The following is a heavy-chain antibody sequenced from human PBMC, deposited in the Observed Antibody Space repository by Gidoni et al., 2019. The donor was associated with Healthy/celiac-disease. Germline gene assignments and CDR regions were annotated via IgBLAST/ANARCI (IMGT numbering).Heavy chain of an antibody. J-gene: IGHJ4*02. CDR3: AKDPGYCSGGSCYASGLFDY. CDR2: ISGSGSRT. Sequence: EVQLLESGGGLVQPGGSMRLSCAASGFTFSSYAMSWVRQAPGTGLGWVPAISGSGSRTYYADSVKSRFTSSRDNSKNTLYLQMNSLRAEDTAVYYCAKDPGYCSGGSCYASGLFDYWGQGTLVTVSS. CDR1: GFTFSSYA. D-gene: IGHD2-15*01. V-gene: IGHV3-23*01.